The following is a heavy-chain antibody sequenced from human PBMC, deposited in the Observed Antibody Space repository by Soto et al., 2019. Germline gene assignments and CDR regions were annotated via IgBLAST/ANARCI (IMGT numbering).Heavy chain of an antibody. D-gene: IGHD3-22*01. J-gene: IGHJ1*01. Sequence: GASVKVSCKASGYTFTSYAISWVRQAPGQGLEWMGGIIPIFGTANYAQKFQGRVTITADESTSTAYMELSSLRSEDTAVYYCARDDDSSGYYWNEYFQHWGQGTLVTVSS. CDR2: IIPIFGTA. V-gene: IGHV1-69*13. CDR1: GYTFTSYA. CDR3: ARDDDSSGYYWNEYFQH.